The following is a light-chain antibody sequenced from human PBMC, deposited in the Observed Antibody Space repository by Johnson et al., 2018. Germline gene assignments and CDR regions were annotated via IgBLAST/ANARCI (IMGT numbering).Light chain of an antibody. Sequence: QSVLTQPPSVSAAPGQKVTISCSGSSSNIGNNYVSWYQQLPGTAPKLLIYENNKRPSGIPDRFSGSKSGTSATLGITGLQTGAEADYYCGTWASSLSAGNVFGTGTKLTVL. CDR3: GTWASSLSAGNV. V-gene: IGLV1-51*02. CDR2: ENN. J-gene: IGLJ1*01. CDR1: SSNIGNNY.